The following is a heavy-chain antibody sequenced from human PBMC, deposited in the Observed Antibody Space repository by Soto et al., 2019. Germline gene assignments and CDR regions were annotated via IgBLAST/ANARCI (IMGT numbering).Heavy chain of an antibody. V-gene: IGHV6-1*01. Sequence: SQTLSLTCAISGDSVSSNSATWDWIRQSPSRGLEWLGRTYYRSKWYNDYAVSVKSRITINPDTSNNQFSLKLSSVTAADTSVYYCARLHYYDSSGYLDWGQGTLVTVSS. J-gene: IGHJ4*02. D-gene: IGHD3-22*01. CDR3: ARLHYYDSSGYLD. CDR2: TYYRSKWYN. CDR1: GDSVSSNSAT.